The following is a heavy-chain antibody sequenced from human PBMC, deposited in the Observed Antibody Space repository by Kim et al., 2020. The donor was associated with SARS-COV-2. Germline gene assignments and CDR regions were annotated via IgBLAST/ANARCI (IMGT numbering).Heavy chain of an antibody. CDR2: VYHTGSA. D-gene: IGHD5-12*01. CDR1: GGSISSSNW. Sequence: SETLSLTCGVSGGSISSSNWWTWVRQTPGKGLEWIGEVYHTGSANYHPSLKRRVTISLDKSKNQFSLALASVTAADAAVYYCARGPDLVATLFFYGSYV. J-gene: IGHJ3*01. V-gene: IGHV4-4*02. CDR3: ARGPDLVATLFFYGSYV.